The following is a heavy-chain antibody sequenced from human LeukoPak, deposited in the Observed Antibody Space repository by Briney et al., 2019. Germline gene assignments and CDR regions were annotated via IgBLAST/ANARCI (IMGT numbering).Heavy chain of an antibody. D-gene: IGHD3-9*01. CDR3: ARVWAQDYDILTGPYYFDY. CDR2: MNPNSGNT. J-gene: IGHJ4*02. V-gene: IGHV1-8*03. CDR1: GYTFTSYD. Sequence: ASVKVSCKASGYTFTSYDINWVRQATGQGLEWMGWMNPNSGNTGYAQKFQGRVTITTDESTSTAYMELSSLRSEDTAVYYCARVWAQDYDILTGPYYFDYWGQGTLVTVSS.